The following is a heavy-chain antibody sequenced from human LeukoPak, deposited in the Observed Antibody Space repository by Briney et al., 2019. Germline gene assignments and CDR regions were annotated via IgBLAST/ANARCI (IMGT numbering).Heavy chain of an antibody. Sequence: GGSLRLSCAASGFTFSSYWMSWVRQAPGKGLEWVANIKQDGSEKYYVDSVKGRFTISRDNAQNSLYLQMNSLRAEDTAVYYCARARGSSSWYYFDYWGQGTLVAVSS. J-gene: IGHJ4*02. CDR2: IKQDGSEK. V-gene: IGHV3-7*04. CDR3: ARARGSSSWYYFDY. CDR1: GFTFSSYW. D-gene: IGHD6-13*01.